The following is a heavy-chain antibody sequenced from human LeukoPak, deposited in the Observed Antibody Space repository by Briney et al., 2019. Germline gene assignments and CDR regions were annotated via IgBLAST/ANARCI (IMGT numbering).Heavy chain of an antibody. J-gene: IGHJ6*02. CDR3: ARYIAAAGYYYYYYGMDV. CDR1: GGSFSGYY. CDR2: INHSGST. Sequence: SETLSLTCAVYGGSFSGYYWSWIRQPPGKGLEWIGEINHSGSTNYNPSLKSRVTISVDTSKNQFSLKLSSVTAADTAVYYCARYIAAAGYYYYYYGMDVWGQGTTVTVSS. V-gene: IGHV4-34*01. D-gene: IGHD6-13*01.